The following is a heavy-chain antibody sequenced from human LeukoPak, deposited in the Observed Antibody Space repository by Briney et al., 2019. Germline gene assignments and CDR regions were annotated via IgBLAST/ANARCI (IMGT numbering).Heavy chain of an antibody. CDR1: GFTFSSYI. Sequence: GGSLRLSCAASGFTFSSYIMSWVRQAPGKGLEWVSSISDSGGNTYYAHSVRGRFTISRDNSKNTLYLQMNSLRAEDTALYYCAKKIPFDSWGQGTLVTVSS. J-gene: IGHJ4*02. V-gene: IGHV3-23*01. CDR3: AKKIPFDS. CDR2: ISDSGGNT. D-gene: IGHD2-21*01.